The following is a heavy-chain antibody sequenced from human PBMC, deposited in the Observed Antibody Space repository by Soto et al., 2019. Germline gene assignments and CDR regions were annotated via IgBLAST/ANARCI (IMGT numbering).Heavy chain of an antibody. D-gene: IGHD6-6*01. CDR3: ARVGYSSSSGYYYYYMDV. V-gene: IGHV3-33*01. Sequence: PGGSLRLSSAASGFTFSSYGMHWVRQAPGKGLEWVAVIWYDGSNKYYADSVKGRFTISRDNSKNTLYLQMNSLRAEDTAVYYCARVGYSSSSGYYYYYMDVWGKGTTVTVSS. CDR1: GFTFSSYG. J-gene: IGHJ6*03. CDR2: IWYDGSNK.